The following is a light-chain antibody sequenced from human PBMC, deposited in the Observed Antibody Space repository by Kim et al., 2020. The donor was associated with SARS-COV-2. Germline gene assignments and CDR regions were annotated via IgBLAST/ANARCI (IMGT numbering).Light chain of an antibody. V-gene: IGKV1-17*01. CDR2: GAS. CDR1: QDIGND. Sequence: AAGGTGVTITCRASQDIGNDLGWYQQSPGRAPKRLIYGASNLQSGVPSRFSGSGSETEFTLTINSLQPEDFATYFCLQHRTYPITFGQGTRLEIK. J-gene: IGKJ5*01. CDR3: LQHRTYPIT.